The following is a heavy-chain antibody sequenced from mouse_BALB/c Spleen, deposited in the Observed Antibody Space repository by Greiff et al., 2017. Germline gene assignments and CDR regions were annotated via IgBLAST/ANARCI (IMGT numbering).Heavy chain of an antibody. CDR2: ISDGGSYT. V-gene: IGHV5-4*02. CDR3: AREGDDYEAY. D-gene: IGHD2-4*01. CDR1: GFTFSDYY. Sequence: DVKLVGSGGGLVKPGGSLKLSCAASGFTFSDYYMYWVRQTPEKRLEWVATISDGGSYTYYPDSVKGRFTISRDNAKNNLYLQMSSLKSEDTAMYYCAREGDDYEAYWGQGTLVTVSA. J-gene: IGHJ3*01.